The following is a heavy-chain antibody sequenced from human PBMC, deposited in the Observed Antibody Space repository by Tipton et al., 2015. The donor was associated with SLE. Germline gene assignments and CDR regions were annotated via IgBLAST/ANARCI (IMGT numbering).Heavy chain of an antibody. J-gene: IGHJ4*02. CDR1: GDSISTYY. D-gene: IGHD6-13*01. CDR3: AGGIAAAGFDY. CDR2: IYYIGST. V-gene: IGHV4-59*01. Sequence: TLSLTCTVSGDSISTYYWSWIRQPPGKGLEWIGYIYYIGSTNYNPSLKSRVTISIDTSKNQFSPRLSSVTAADTAVYYCAGGIAAAGFDYLGQGTLVTVSS.